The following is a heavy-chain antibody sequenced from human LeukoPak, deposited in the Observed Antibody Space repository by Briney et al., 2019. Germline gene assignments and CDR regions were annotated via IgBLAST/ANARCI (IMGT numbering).Heavy chain of an antibody. CDR2: IHPGDSDT. V-gene: IGHV5-51*01. D-gene: IGHD1-20*01. CDR3: ARHPPLYNWNDHGYFDY. CDR1: GYSFTSYW. J-gene: IGHJ4*02. Sequence: GESLKISCKGSGYSFTSYWIGWVRQMPGKGLEWMGIIHPGDSDTRYSPSFQGQVTISADKSISTAYLQWSSLKASDTAMYYCARHPPLYNWNDHGYFDYWGQGTLVTVSS.